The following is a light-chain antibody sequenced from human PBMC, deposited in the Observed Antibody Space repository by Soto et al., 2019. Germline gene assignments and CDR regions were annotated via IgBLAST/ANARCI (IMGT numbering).Light chain of an antibody. CDR1: QTVSTY. V-gene: IGKV1-39*01. J-gene: IGKJ1*01. Sequence: DIQMTQSPSSLSASVGDRVTITCRASQTVSTYLNWYKQKLGKAPKLLIYAASTLQSRVPSRFSRRGSGTYFTLTISTLQPDDIATDYCQQSYSTPRTFGQGTKVEIK. CDR3: QQSYSTPRT. CDR2: AAS.